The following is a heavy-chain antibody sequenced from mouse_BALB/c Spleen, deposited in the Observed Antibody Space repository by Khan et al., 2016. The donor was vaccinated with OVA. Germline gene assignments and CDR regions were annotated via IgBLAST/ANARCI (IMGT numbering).Heavy chain of an antibody. Sequence: LEVSGPGLVKPSQSLSLTCTVTGYSITSDYAWNWIRQFPGNKLEWMGYISYSGSTTYNPSLKSRISITRDTSKDQFFLQLKSVTSEDTATYYCASELGRYYALDYWGQGTSVTVSS. CDR3: ASELGRYYALDY. J-gene: IGHJ4*01. D-gene: IGHD4-1*01. CDR1: GYSITSDYA. CDR2: ISYSGST. V-gene: IGHV3-2*02.